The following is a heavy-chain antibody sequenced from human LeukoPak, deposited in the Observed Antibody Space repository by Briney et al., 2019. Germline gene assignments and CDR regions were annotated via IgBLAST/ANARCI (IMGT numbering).Heavy chain of an antibody. CDR2: IYTSGST. V-gene: IGHV4-61*02. D-gene: IGHD3-3*01. CDR1: GGSISSGSYY. CDR3: ARGRDFWSGYYSRSPTLDY. Sequence: PSETLSLTCTVSGGSISSGSYYWSWIRQPAGKGLEWIGRIYTSGSTNYNPSLKSRVTISVDTSKNQFSLKLSSVTAADTAVYYCARGRDFWSGYYSRSPTLDYWGQGTLVTVSS. J-gene: IGHJ4*02.